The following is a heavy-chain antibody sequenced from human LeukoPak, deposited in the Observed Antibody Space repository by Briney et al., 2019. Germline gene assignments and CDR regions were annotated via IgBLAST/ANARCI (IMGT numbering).Heavy chain of an antibody. D-gene: IGHD3-3*01. CDR2: ISSSGDST. CDR1: GFTFSSDV. J-gene: IGHJ4*02. V-gene: IGHV3-64*01. Sequence: PGGSLRLSCAASGFTFSSDVMHWVRQAPGKGLEYVSAISSSGDSTYYANSVKGRFTISRDNSKNTLYLQMGSLRAEDMAVYYCASSVSGFWSGYYHWGQGTLVTVSS. CDR3: ASSVSGFWSGYYH.